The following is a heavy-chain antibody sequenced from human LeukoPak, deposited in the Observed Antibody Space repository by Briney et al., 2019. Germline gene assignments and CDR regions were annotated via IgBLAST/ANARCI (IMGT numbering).Heavy chain of an antibody. Sequence: ASVKVSCKASEYTFTGYYMHWVRQAPGQGLEWMGWINPNSGGTNYAQKFQGRVTMTRDTSISTAYMELSRLRSDDTAVYYCAAAGGYSGYEGPPLDDYWGQGTLVTVSS. CDR3: AAAGGYSGYEGPPLDDY. CDR2: INPNSGGT. D-gene: IGHD5-12*01. CDR1: EYTFTGYY. J-gene: IGHJ4*02. V-gene: IGHV1-2*02.